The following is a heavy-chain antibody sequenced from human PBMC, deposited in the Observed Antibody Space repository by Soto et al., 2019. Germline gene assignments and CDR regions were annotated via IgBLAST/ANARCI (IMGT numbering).Heavy chain of an antibody. V-gene: IGHV4-31*03. J-gene: IGHJ4*02. CDR3: ARGLSVTLFDN. CDR2: IYYSGST. Sequence: SATLSLTCTVSGGSISTGGYYWTRIRQHPGKGLEWIGYIYYSGSTYYNPSLKSRVTISVDTSKNQFSLKLSSVTAADTAVYYCARGLSVTLFDNWGQGTLVTVSS. D-gene: IGHD4-17*01. CDR1: GGSISTGGYY.